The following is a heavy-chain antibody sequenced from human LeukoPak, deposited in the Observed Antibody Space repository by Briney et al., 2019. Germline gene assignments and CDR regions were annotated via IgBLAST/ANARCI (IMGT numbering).Heavy chain of an antibody. Sequence: GGSLRLSCAVSGFTVSSNYMSWVRQAPGKELEWVSVIYSGGSTHYADSVKGRFTISRDNSKNSLFVQMNSLRAEDTAVYFCAKSRSGSANWALQMFDNWGQGTLVTVSS. V-gene: IGHV3-53*01. CDR1: GFTVSSNY. D-gene: IGHD1-1*01. CDR3: AKSRSGSANWALQMFDN. CDR2: IYSGGST. J-gene: IGHJ5*02.